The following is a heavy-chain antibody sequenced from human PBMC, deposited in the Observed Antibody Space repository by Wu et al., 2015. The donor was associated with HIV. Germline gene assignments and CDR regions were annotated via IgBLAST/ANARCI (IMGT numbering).Heavy chain of an antibody. D-gene: IGHD3-22*01. Sequence: QVQLVQSGAEVKKPGASVKVSCKGSGYTFSSYGISWVRQAPGQGLEWMGWISAYYGNTNYAQKLQGRVTMTTDTSTSTAYMEVRSLRSDDTAVYYCARAANYYDSSGYYYYFXYVGQGTWSPSP. CDR1: GYTFSSYG. J-gene: IGHJ4*02. CDR3: ARAANYYDSSGYYYYFXY. CDR2: ISAYYGNT. V-gene: IGHV1-18*01.